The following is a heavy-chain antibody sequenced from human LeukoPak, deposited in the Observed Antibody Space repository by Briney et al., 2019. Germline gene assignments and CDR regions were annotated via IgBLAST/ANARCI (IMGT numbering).Heavy chain of an antibody. CDR3: ARGDNDYGDYEYFQH. D-gene: IGHD4-17*01. CDR2: IYTSGST. V-gene: IGHV4-61*02. CDR1: GGSINSDSYF. Sequence: SETLSLTCTVSGGSINSDSYFWSWIRQPAGKGLEWIGRIYTSGSTNYNPSLKSRVTMSVDTSKNQFSLKLSSVTAADTAVYYCARGDNDYGDYEYFQHWGQGTLVTVSS. J-gene: IGHJ1*01.